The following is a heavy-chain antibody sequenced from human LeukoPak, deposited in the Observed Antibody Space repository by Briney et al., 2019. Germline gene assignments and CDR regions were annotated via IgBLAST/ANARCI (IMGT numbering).Heavy chain of an antibody. CDR2: IYYSGST. J-gene: IGHJ2*01. Sequence: SETLSLTCTVSGGSISSGDYYWSWIRQPPGKGLEWIGYIYYSGSTYYNPSLKSRVTISVDTSKNQFSLKLSSVTAADTAVYYCARDFRYYDSSGYADWYFDLWGRGTLVTVSS. V-gene: IGHV4-30-4*08. CDR3: ARDFRYYDSSGYADWYFDL. D-gene: IGHD3-22*01. CDR1: GGSISSGDYY.